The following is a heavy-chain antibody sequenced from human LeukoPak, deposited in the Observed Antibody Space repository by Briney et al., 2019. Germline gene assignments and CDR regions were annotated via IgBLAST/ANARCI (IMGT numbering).Heavy chain of an antibody. Sequence: ASVKVSCKASGGTFSSYAISWVRQAPGQGLEWMGGIIPIFGTADYAQKFQGRVTITADESTSTAYMELSSLRSEDTAVYYCARGSDSGTPRWFDPWGQGTLVTV. V-gene: IGHV1-69*01. CDR2: IIPIFGTA. D-gene: IGHD1-26*01. CDR3: ARGSDSGTPRWFDP. J-gene: IGHJ5*02. CDR1: GGTFSSYA.